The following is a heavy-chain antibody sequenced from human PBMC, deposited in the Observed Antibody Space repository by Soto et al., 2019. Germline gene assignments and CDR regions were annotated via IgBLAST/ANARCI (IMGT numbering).Heavy chain of an antibody. V-gene: IGHV1-46*01. CDR1: GYTFTSYY. D-gene: IGHD4-17*01. J-gene: IGHJ4*02. CDR2: INPSGGST. CDR3: AGDADYGGNTGYFDY. Sequence: ASVKVSFKASGYTFTSYYMHWVRQAPGQGLEWMGIINPSGGSTSYAQKFQGRVTMTRDTSTSTVYMELSSLRSEDTAVYYRAGDADYGGNTGYFDYWGQGTLVTVS.